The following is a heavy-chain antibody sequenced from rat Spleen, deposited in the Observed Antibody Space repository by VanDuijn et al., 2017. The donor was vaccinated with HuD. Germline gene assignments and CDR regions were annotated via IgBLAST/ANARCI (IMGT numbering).Heavy chain of an antibody. CDR1: GFTFSDYN. J-gene: IGHJ2*01. CDR2: ISTGGGTT. D-gene: IGHD1-11*01. Sequence: EVQLVESGGGLVQPGRSLKLSCAASGFTFSDYNMAWVRQAPKKGLEWVASISTGGGTTYYPDSMKGRFTISRDNAKSTLYLQMNSLRSEDTATYYCARHEDYGGYSRDYFGYWGQGVMVTVSS. CDR3: ARHEDYGGYSRDYFGY. V-gene: IGHV5-25*01.